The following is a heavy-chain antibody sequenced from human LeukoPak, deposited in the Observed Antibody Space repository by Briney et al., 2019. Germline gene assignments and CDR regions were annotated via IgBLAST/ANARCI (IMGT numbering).Heavy chain of an antibody. CDR1: GGTFSSYA. J-gene: IGHJ6*02. CDR3: AREFGYYDSSGQLYYYYYGMDV. D-gene: IGHD3-22*01. V-gene: IGHV1-69*04. CDR2: IIPILGIA. Sequence: ASVKVSCKASGGTFSSYAISWVRQAPGQGLEWMGRIIPILGIANYAQKFQGRVTITADKSTSTAYMELSSLRSEDTAVYYCAREFGYYDSSGQLYYYYYGMDVWGQGTTVTVSS.